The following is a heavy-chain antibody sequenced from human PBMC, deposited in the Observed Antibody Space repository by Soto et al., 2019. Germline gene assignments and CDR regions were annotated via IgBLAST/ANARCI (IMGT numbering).Heavy chain of an antibody. J-gene: IGHJ5*02. CDR2: MYHSVST. CDR3: EREGAEASGPGGFGP. V-gene: IGHV4-31*03. CDR1: GDSISRGGYY. Sequence: QVQLQESGPGLVKPSQTLSLSCTVSGDSISRGGYYWNCIRQHPRKGLAWIGYMYHSVSTNYNPSHKSRVRISVATDETQLTLYMAQVSARAAAVADCEREGAEASGPGGFGPWGQGILVTVSS.